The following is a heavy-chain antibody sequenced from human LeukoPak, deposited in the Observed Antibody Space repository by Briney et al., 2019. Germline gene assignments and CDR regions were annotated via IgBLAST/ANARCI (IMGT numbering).Heavy chain of an antibody. CDR2: ISGSGGSA. D-gene: IGHD3-3*01. CDR3: ATIPESYDFWSGSGFDY. V-gene: IGHV3-23*01. Sequence: GGSLRLSCAASGFTFSSYGMPWVRQAPGKGLEWVSAISGSGGSAYYADSVKGRFTISRDNSKNTLYLQMNSLRAEDTAVYYCATIPESYDFWSGSGFDYWGQGTLVTVSS. CDR1: GFTFSSYG. J-gene: IGHJ4*02.